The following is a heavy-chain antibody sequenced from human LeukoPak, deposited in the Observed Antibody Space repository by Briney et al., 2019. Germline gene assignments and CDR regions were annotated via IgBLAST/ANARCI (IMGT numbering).Heavy chain of an antibody. CDR2: GSDVGGT. J-gene: IGHJ5*02. D-gene: IGHD2-8*01. V-gene: IGHV4-34*01. Sequence: PSETLSLTFAVYGASLNGHYWSWIRQPPGKGLGWIGEGSDVGGTKYNPSLKSRVTISADTSKNQFSLKLSSVTAADTAVYYCAQNGQSGFSFDPWGQGTLVTVSS. CDR1: GASLNGHY. CDR3: AQNGQSGFSFDP.